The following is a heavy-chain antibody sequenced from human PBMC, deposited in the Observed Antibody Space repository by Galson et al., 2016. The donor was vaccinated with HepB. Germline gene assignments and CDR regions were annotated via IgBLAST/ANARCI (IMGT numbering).Heavy chain of an antibody. J-gene: IGHJ6*02. CDR2: IYTGGDT. Sequence: SLRLSCAASGFNVSRNHLSWVRQAPGKGLEWVSGIYTGGDTYYAASVKGRFSISRDTSNNTLYLEMNSLRVEDTAVYFCARDRYHSAMDVWGQGTTVTVSS. CDR3: ARDRYHSAMDV. V-gene: IGHV3-53*01. CDR1: GFNVSRNH.